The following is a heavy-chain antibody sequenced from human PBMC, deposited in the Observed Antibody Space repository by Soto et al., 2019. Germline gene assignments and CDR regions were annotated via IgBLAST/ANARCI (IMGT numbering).Heavy chain of an antibody. J-gene: IGHJ6*02. Sequence: QVQLVEPGGGVVQPGRSLRLSCAASGFTFSSYGMHWVRQAPGKGLEWVAVISYDGSNKYYADSVKGRFTISRDNSKNTLYLQMNSLRAEDTAVYYCAKDGMGRVMNYYYYGMDVWGQGTTVTVSS. CDR3: AKDGMGRVMNYYYYGMDV. D-gene: IGHD3-10*01. CDR2: ISYDGSNK. CDR1: GFTFSSYG. V-gene: IGHV3-30*18.